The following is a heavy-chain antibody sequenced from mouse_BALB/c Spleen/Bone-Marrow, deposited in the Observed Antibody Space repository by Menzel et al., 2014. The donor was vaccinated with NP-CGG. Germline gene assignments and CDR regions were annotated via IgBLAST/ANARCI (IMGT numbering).Heavy chain of an antibody. J-gene: IGHJ4*01. D-gene: IGHD1-1*01. CDR3: ARPRIYGSTRYYAMDY. Sequence: EVQEVESGGGLVKPGGSLKLSCAASGFAFSSYDMSWVRQTPEKRLEWVAYISSGGGSTYYPDTVKGRFTISRDNAKNTLYLQMSSLKSEDTAMYYCARPRIYGSTRYYAMDYWGQGTSVTGSS. V-gene: IGHV5-12-1*01. CDR1: GFAFSSYD. CDR2: ISSGGGST.